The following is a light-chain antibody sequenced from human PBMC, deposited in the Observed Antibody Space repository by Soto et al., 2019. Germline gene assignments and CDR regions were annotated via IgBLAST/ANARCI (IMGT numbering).Light chain of an antibody. J-gene: IGKJ5*01. CDR1: QSVGKY. CDR2: DAS. V-gene: IGKV3-11*01. CDR3: QHRINWPPIT. Sequence: EIVLTQSPDTLSLSPGERATLSCMAGQSVGKYLAWYQQKPGQAPRLLIYDASNRATGIPARFSGSGSGTDFTLTISSLEPEDFAVYYCQHRINWPPITVGQVTRLEIK.